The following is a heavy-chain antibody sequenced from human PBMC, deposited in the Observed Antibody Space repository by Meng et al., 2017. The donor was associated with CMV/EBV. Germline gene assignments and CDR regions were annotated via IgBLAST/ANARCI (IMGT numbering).Heavy chain of an antibody. V-gene: IGHV3-74*01. D-gene: IGHD4-11*01. J-gene: IGHJ4*02. Sequence: GGSLRLSCAASGFTFSSYAMHWVRQAPGKGLVWVSHINSDASSTDYADSVKGRFTISRDNAKNTLYLQMNSLRAEDTAVYYCVRDRDYSNSILEYWGQGTLVTVSS. CDR2: INSDASST. CDR3: VRDRDYSNSILEY. CDR1: GFTFSSYA.